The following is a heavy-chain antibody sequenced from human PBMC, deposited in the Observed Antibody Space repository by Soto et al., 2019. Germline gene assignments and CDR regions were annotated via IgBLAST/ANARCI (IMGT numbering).Heavy chain of an antibody. CDR2: ISWNSGSI. CDR1: GFTFDDYA. J-gene: IGHJ6*03. V-gene: IGHV3-9*01. D-gene: IGHD6-19*01. Sequence: PGGSLRLSCAASGFTFDDYAMHWVQQAPGKGLEWVSGISWNSGSIGYADSVKGRFTISRDNAKNSLYLQMNSLRAEDTALYYCAKALLYSSGWYDNYYYYMDVWGKGTTAPVSS. CDR3: AKALLYSSGWYDNYYYYMDV.